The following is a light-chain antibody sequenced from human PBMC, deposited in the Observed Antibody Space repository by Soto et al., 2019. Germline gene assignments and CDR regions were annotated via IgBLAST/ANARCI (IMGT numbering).Light chain of an antibody. J-gene: IGKJ5*01. CDR2: GAS. Sequence: EMGLTQSPGTLSLSPGERATLSCRASQSVSSSYLAWYQQKPGQAPRLLIYGASSRATGIPARFSGGGSGTEFTLTISSLQSEDFAVYYCQPYHSWPPITFAQRTRLEIK. V-gene: IGKV3-20*01. CDR3: QPYHSWPPIT. CDR1: QSVSSSY.